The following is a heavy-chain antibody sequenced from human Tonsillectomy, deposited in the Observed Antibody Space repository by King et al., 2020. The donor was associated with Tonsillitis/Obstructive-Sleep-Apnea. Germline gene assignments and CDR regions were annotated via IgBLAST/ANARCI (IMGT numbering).Heavy chain of an antibody. J-gene: IGHJ3*02. Sequence: VQLVESGGGLVQPGGSLRLSCAASGFTFSSYWMSWVRQAPGKGLEWVANIKQDGSEKYYVDSVKGRFTISRDNAKNSRYLQMNSLRAEDTAVYYCARGAAVVVIANDAFDIWGQGTMVTVSS. D-gene: IGHD2-21*01. CDR2: IKQDGSEK. CDR1: GFTFSSYW. V-gene: IGHV3-7*02. CDR3: ARGAAVVVIANDAFDI.